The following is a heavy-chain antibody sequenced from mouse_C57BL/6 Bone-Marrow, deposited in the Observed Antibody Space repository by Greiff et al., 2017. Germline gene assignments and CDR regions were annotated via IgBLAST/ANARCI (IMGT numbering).Heavy chain of an antibody. Sequence: VQLQQPGAELVRPGASVKLSCKASGFNFKDDYMNWVKQRPEQGLEWIGWIDPENGDTEYASKFQGKATITVDTSSNTASLQLSSLTSEDTAVYYCTRIAYWGTGTLVTVSA. CDR3: TRIAY. V-gene: IGHV14-4*01. J-gene: IGHJ3*01. CDR1: GFNFKDDY. CDR2: IDPENGDT.